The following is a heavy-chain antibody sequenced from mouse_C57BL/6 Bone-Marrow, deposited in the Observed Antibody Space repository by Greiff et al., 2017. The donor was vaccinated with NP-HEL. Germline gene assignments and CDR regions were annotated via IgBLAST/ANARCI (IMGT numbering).Heavy chain of an antibody. V-gene: IGHV5-6*01. J-gene: IGHJ3*01. CDR1: GFTFSSYG. CDR2: ISSGGSYT. D-gene: IGHD2-4*01. CDR3: ARQLIYYDYWFAY. Sequence: EVMLVESGGDLVKPGGSLKLSCAASGFTFSSYGMSWVRQTPDKRLEWVATISSGGSYTYYPDSVKGRFTISRDNAKNTLYLQMSSLKSEDTAMYYCARQLIYYDYWFAYWGQGTLVTVSA.